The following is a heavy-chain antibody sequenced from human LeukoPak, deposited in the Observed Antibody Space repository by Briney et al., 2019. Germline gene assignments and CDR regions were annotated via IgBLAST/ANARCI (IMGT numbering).Heavy chain of an antibody. V-gene: IGHV3-23*01. D-gene: IGHD6-19*01. Sequence: PGGTLRLSCAASGVTFSTYGMNWVRQAPGKGLEWVSTISRSSDITYYADSVKGRFTISRDNSKNTLYLQMNSVRAEDAGIYYCATVSTGVAGTKYWGQGILVTVSS. J-gene: IGHJ4*02. CDR2: ISRSSDIT. CDR1: GVTFSTYG. CDR3: ATVSTGVAGTKY.